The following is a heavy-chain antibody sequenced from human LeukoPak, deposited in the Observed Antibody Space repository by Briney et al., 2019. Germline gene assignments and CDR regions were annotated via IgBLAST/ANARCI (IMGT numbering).Heavy chain of an antibody. CDR1: GFTFGDHA. V-gene: IGHV3-49*04. J-gene: IGHJ6*02. Sequence: QPGRSLRLSCIASGFTFGDHAMSWVRQAPGMGLEWVGFIRSKAYGGTTEYAASVKGRFTISRDDSKSIAYLQMNSLNTEDTPLYFCTRGPIHLWLYPGMDVWGQGPTVIVSS. CDR3: TRGPIHLWLYPGMDV. CDR2: IRSKAYGGTT. D-gene: IGHD5-18*01.